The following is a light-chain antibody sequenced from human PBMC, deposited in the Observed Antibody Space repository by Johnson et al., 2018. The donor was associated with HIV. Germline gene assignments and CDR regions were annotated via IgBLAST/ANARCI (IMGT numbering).Light chain of an antibody. V-gene: IGLV1-51*01. Sequence: QSVLTQPPSVSAAPGQKVTISCSGSSSNIGNHYVSWYQQLPGTAPKLLIYDNNRRPSGIPDRFSGSKSGSLATLGITGLQTGDEADYYCGTWGGVFGTGTKVTVL. CDR3: GTWGGV. J-gene: IGLJ1*01. CDR1: SSNIGNHY. CDR2: DNN.